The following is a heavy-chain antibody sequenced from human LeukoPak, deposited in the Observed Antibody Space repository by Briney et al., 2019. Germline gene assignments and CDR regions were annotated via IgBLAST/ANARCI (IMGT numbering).Heavy chain of an antibody. CDR2: MNPNSGNT. D-gene: IGHD2-15*01. CDR1: GYTFTSYD. Sequence: ASVKVSCKASGYTFTSYDINWVRQAPGQGLEWMGWMNPNSGNTGYAQKFQGRVTMTRNTSISTAYMELSSLRSEDTAVYYCARGRYCSGGSCYADFDYWGQGTLVTVSS. V-gene: IGHV1-8*01. CDR3: ARGRYCSGGSCYADFDY. J-gene: IGHJ4*02.